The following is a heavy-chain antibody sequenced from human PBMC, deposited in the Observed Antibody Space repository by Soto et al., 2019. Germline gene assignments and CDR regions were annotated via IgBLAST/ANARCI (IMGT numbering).Heavy chain of an antibody. Sequence: VQLLESGGGLVQPGGSLSLSCAGSGFTFGSHSMTWVRQAPGKGLEWVSAIDGNGINKYYADSVKGRFTISRDNSKNTLYLRMDSLGPEDTAVYFCAKDYEFFANWGQGTLVTVSS. D-gene: IGHD3-22*01. CDR1: GFTFGSHS. CDR3: AKDYEFFAN. J-gene: IGHJ4*02. V-gene: IGHV3-23*01. CDR2: IDGNGINK.